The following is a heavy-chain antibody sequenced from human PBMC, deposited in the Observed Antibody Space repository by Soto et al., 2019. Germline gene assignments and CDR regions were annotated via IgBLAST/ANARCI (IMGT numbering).Heavy chain of an antibody. CDR1: GGSISSYY. Sequence: PSETLSLTCTVSGGSISSYYWSWIRQPPGKGLEWIGYIYYSGSTNYNPSLKSRVTISVDTSKNQFSLKLSSVTAADTAVYYCARGSSGSYRYWGQGTLVTLSS. CDR2: IYYSGST. V-gene: IGHV4-59*01. CDR3: ARGSSGSYRY. J-gene: IGHJ4*02. D-gene: IGHD1-26*01.